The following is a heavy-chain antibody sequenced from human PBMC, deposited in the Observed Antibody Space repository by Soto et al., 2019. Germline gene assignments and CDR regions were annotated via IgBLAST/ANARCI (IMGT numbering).Heavy chain of an antibody. V-gene: IGHV3-64*01. D-gene: IGHD3-3*01. CDR3: ARAPFS. CDR2: ISSNGGST. CDR1: GFTFSSYA. Sequence: EVQLVESGGGLFQPGGSLRLSCAASGFTFSSYAMHWVRQAPGKGLEYVSAISSNGGSTYYANSVKGRFTISRDNSENTLYLQMGSLRAEDMAVYYCARAPFSWGQGTLVTVSS. J-gene: IGHJ5*02.